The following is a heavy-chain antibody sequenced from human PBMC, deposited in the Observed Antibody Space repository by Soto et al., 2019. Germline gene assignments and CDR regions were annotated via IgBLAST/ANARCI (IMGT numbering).Heavy chain of an antibody. J-gene: IGHJ4*02. CDR3: ARDSGGSGHEFDY. CDR1: GFPFSAYG. Sequence: SLRLSCAASGFPFSAYGMHWVRQAPGKGLQWVAVIWFDGGNEYYADSVRGRFTISRDNSKNTLYLQMNSLTDEDTAVYYCARDSGGSGHEFDYWGQGTLVTVSS. CDR2: IWFDGGNE. V-gene: IGHV3-33*01. D-gene: IGHD2-15*01.